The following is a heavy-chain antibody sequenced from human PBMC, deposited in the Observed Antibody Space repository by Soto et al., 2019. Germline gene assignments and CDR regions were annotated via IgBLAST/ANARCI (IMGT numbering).Heavy chain of an antibody. V-gene: IGHV1-18*01. D-gene: IGHD1-1*01. Sequence: GASVKVSCKASGYTFTSYGISWVRQAPGQGLEWMGWISAYNGNTNYAQKLQGRVTMTTDTSTSTAYMELRSLRSDDTAVYYFGRSYLNRNNCALYYYYGMDVWGQGTTVTVSS. CDR2: ISAYNGNT. CDR3: GRSYLNRNNCALYYYYGMDV. J-gene: IGHJ6*02. CDR1: GYTFTSYG.